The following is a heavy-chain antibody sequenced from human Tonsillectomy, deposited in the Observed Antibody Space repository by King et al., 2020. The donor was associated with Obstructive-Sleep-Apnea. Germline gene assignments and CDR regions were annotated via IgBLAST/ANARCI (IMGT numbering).Heavy chain of an antibody. J-gene: IGHJ5*02. V-gene: IGHV4-38-2*02. CDR1: GYSISRAYY. Sequence: QVQLQESGPGLVKPSETLSLTCTVSGYSISRAYYWGWIRQPPGKGLEWIANIYHNGSSYYNPSLKSRVTISVDRSKNQISLQLTSVTAADTAVYYCASLDTAMSKGDRGFDPWGQGTLVTVSS. CDR3: ASLDTAMSKGDRGFDP. CDR2: IYHNGSS. D-gene: IGHD5-18*01.